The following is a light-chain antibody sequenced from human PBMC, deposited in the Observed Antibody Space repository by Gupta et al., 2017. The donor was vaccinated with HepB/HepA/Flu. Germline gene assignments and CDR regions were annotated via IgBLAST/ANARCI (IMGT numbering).Light chain of an antibody. V-gene: IGKV1-33*01. Sequence: DILLTQSPSSLSASVGDRVTITCQASQDIKKNLNWFQQKPGKAPTLLIFGVSNFHTGVPSRFSGSGSATDFILPINRLQPEDVANYYCQQFDVLPYTFGQGTK. CDR3: QQFDVLPYT. J-gene: IGKJ2*01. CDR2: GVS. CDR1: QDIKKN.